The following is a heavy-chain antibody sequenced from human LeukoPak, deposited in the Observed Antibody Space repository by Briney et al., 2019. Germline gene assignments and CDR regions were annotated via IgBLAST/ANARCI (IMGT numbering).Heavy chain of an antibody. CDR3: ARVIVVVPAAKVWFDP. J-gene: IGHJ5*02. CDR2: MNPISGNT. CDR1: GYTFTSYD. V-gene: IGHV1-8*03. D-gene: IGHD2-2*01. Sequence: ASVKVSCKASGYTFTSYDINWVRQATGQGLEWMGWMNPISGNTGYAQKFQGRVTITRNTSISTAYMELSSLGSEDTAVYYCARVIVVVPAAKVWFDPWGQGTLVTVSS.